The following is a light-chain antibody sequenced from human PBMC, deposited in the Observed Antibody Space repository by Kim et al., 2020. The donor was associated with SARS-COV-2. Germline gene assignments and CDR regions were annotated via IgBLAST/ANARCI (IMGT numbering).Light chain of an antibody. J-gene: IGKJ1*01. CDR2: GAS. Sequence: SPGERDTLSCRARQSVSSSYLAWYQQKPGQAPRLLIYGASSRATGIPDRFSGSGSGTDFTLTISRLEPEDFAVYYCQQYGSSPWTFGQGTKVEIK. CDR1: QSVSSSY. CDR3: QQYGSSPWT. V-gene: IGKV3-20*01.